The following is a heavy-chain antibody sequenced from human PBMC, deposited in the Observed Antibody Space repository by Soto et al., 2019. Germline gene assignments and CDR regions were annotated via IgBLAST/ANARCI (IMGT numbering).Heavy chain of an antibody. D-gene: IGHD1-1*01. CDR1: GFTFSSYS. J-gene: IGHJ6*03. CDR3: ARGRERRPYYYYYYYMDV. Sequence: EVQLVESGGGLVKPGGSLRLSCAASGFTFSSYSMNWVRQAPGKGLEWVSSISSSSSYIYYADSVKGRFTISRDNAKNSLYLQMNSLRAEDTAVYYCARGRERRPYYYYYYYMDVWGKGTTVTVSS. CDR2: ISSSSSYI. V-gene: IGHV3-21*01.